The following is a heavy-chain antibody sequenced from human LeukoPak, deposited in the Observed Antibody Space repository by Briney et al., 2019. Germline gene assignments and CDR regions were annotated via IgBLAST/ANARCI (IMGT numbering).Heavy chain of an antibody. V-gene: IGHV3-23*01. CDR1: GFTFSSYA. J-gene: IGHJ4*02. D-gene: IGHD4-23*01. CDR2: ISGSGGST. CDR3: AKGHDYGGNSDY. Sequence: GGSLRLSCAASGFTFSSYAMSWVRHTPGKGLGWVSAISGSGGSTYYADSVKGRFTISRDNSKNTLYLQMNSLRAEDTAVYYCAKGHDYGGNSDYWGQGTLVTVSS.